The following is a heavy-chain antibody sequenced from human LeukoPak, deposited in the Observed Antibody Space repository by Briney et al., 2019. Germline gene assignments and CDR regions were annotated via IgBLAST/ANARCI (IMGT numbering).Heavy chain of an antibody. CDR1: GYTFTSYG. CDR3: VRGYSGHDLAY. J-gene: IGHJ4*02. Sequence: ASVKVSCKASGYTFTSYGISWVRQAPGQGLEWVGIVNPFTGSTSYAQKFQGRVAVTRDTSTSTVYMEVSSLRYEDTALYYCVRGYSGHDLAYWGQGTLVTVSS. D-gene: IGHD5-12*01. CDR2: VNPFTGST. V-gene: IGHV1-46*01.